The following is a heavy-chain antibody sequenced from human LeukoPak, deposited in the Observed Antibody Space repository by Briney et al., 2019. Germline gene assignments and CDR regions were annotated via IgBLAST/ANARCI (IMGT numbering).Heavy chain of an antibody. J-gene: IGHJ4*02. V-gene: IGHV3-30-3*01. Sequence: GGSLRLSCAASGFTFSSYAMHWVRQAPGKGLEWVAVISYDGSNKYYADSVKGRFTISRDNSKNTLYLQMNSLRAEDTAVYYCASYYDSSGYGFDYWGQGTLVTVSS. CDR2: ISYDGSNK. CDR1: GFTFSSYA. D-gene: IGHD3-22*01. CDR3: ASYYDSSGYGFDY.